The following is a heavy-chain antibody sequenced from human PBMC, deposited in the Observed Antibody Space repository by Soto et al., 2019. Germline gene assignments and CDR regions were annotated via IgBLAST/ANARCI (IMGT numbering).Heavy chain of an antibody. D-gene: IGHD5-12*01. CDR1: GGSISSYY. CDR3: AGHGRWLPQFAPYWYFDL. J-gene: IGHJ2*01. V-gene: IGHV4-59*08. Sequence: PSETLSLTCTVSGGSISSYYWSWIRQPPGKGLEWIGYIYYSGSTNYNPSLKSRVTISVDTSKNQFSLKLSSVTAADTAVYYCAGHGRWLPQFAPYWYFDLWGRGTLVTVSS. CDR2: IYYSGST.